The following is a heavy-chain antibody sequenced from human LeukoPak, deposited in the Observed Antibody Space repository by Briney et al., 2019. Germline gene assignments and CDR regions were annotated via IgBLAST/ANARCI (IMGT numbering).Heavy chain of an antibody. CDR3: ASYDSLPFGH. CDR1: GFTFSSYW. D-gene: IGHD3-22*01. Sequence: PGGSLRLSCAASGFTFSSYWMSWVRQAPGKGLEWVANIKQDGSERYYVDSVKGRFTISRDNSKNTLYLQMNSLRAEDTAVYYCASYDSLPFGHWGQGTLVTVSS. V-gene: IGHV3-7*01. CDR2: IKQDGSER. J-gene: IGHJ4*02.